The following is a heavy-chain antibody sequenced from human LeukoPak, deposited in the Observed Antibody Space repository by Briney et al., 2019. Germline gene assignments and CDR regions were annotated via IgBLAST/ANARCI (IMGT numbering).Heavy chain of an antibody. CDR3: ARLRGSGAGNVIDY. Sequence: SETLSPTCTVSGGSISSYYWSWIRQPAGNGLEWIGRIYSSGSTNYNPSLKRRVTISVDTSKNQFSLKLSSVTAADTAVYYCARLRGSGAGNVIDYWGQGTLVTVSS. D-gene: IGHD6-13*01. CDR1: GGSISSYY. V-gene: IGHV4-4*07. J-gene: IGHJ4*02. CDR2: IYSSGST.